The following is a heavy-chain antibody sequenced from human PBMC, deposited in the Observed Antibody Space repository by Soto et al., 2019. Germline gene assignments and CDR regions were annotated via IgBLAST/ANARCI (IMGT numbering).Heavy chain of an antibody. CDR2: IYYSGST. CDR1: GGSISSYY. V-gene: IGHV4-59*01. J-gene: IGHJ4*02. CDR3: ARVPYGDYRHYFDY. Sequence: QVQLQESGPGLVKPSETLSLTCTVSGGSISSYYWSWIRQPPGKGLEWIGYIYYSGSTNYNPSLKSRVTISVDTSKNQFSLKLSSVTAADTAVYYCARVPYGDYRHYFDYWGQGTLVTVSS. D-gene: IGHD4-17*01.